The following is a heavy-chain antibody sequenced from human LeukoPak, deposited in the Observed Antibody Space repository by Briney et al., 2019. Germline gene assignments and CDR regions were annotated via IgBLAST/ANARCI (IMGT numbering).Heavy chain of an antibody. V-gene: IGHV4-4*02. CDR2: IYHSGST. J-gene: IGHJ3*02. CDR1: GGSISSSNW. CDR3: ARATSDAFDI. Sequence: SGTLSLTCAVSGGSISSSNWGSWVRQPPGEGLGWIGEIYHSGSTNYNPSLKSRVTISVDNSKHQFSLKLSSVTAADTAVYYCARATSDAFDIWGQGTMVTVSS.